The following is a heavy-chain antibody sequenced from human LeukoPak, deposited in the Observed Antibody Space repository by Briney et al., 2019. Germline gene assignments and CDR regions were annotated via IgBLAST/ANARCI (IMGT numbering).Heavy chain of an antibody. CDR2: IIPILGIA. Sequence: SVKVSCKASGGTFSSYAISWVRQAPGQGLEWMGRIIPILGIANYAQKFQGRVTITADKSTSTAYMELSSLRSEDTAVYYCARASITMVRGEECLDYWGQGTLVTVSS. J-gene: IGHJ4*02. CDR1: GGTFSSYA. CDR3: ARASITMVRGEECLDY. V-gene: IGHV1-69*04. D-gene: IGHD3-10*01.